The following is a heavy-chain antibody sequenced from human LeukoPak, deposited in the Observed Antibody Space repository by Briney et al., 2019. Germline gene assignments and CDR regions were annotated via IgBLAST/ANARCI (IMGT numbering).Heavy chain of an antibody. CDR3: ARSGAFCSGDICYAVHLDL. CDR2: IYDSGYT. CDR1: GGSISDYF. Sequence: SETLSLTCTVSGGSISDYFWSWIRQSPGKGLEWIGYIYDSGYTNHNPSLDSRVAISVDASKKHFSLRLSSVTAADPAVYYCARSGAFCSGDICYAVHLDLWGRGTLVTVSS. D-gene: IGHD2-2*01. V-gene: IGHV4-4*09. J-gene: IGHJ2*01.